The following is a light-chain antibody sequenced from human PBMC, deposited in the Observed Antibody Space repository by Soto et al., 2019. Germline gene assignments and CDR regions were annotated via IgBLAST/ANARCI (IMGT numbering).Light chain of an antibody. Sequence: EIVLTQSPATLSLSVGERATLSCRASQSVANYLAWYQQKPGQAPRLLIYGASNRATGIPARFSGSGSGTDFTLTISSLEPEDSAVYYWQQRSSWPPITFGQGTRLEI. CDR2: GAS. CDR1: QSVANY. V-gene: IGKV3-11*01. J-gene: IGKJ5*01. CDR3: QQRSSWPPIT.